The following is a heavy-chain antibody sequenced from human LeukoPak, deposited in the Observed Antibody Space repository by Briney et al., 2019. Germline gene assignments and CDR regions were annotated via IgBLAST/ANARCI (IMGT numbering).Heavy chain of an antibody. CDR1: GYTFTGYY. Sequence: GASVKVSCKASGYTFTGYYMHWVRQAPGQGLEWMGWINPNSGGTNYAQKFQGRVTMTRDTSISTPYMELSRLRSDDTAVYYCARDIATYFNDRSGNPVGLWGQGTLVTVSS. V-gene: IGHV1-2*02. D-gene: IGHD3-22*01. J-gene: IGHJ4*02. CDR3: ARDIATYFNDRSGNPVGL. CDR2: INPNSGGT.